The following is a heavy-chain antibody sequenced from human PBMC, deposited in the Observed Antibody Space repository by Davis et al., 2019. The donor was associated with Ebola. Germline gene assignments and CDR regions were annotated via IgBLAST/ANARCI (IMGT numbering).Heavy chain of an antibody. J-gene: IGHJ4*02. CDR3: ARDPGGMSVARFDY. V-gene: IGHV1-69*04. Sequence: SVKVSCKASGGTFSSYAISWVRQAPGQGLEWMGRIIPILGIANYAQKLQGRVTMTTDTSTSTAYMELRSLKSDDTAVYYCARDPGGMSVARFDYWGQGTLVTVSS. CDR2: IIPILGIA. CDR1: GGTFSSYA. D-gene: IGHD3-16*01.